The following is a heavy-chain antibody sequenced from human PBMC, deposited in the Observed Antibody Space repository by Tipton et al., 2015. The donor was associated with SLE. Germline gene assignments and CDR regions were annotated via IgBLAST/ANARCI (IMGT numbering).Heavy chain of an antibody. D-gene: IGHD4-17*01. J-gene: IGHJ4*02. V-gene: IGHV4-39*07. CDR1: GDSISSDIHY. Sequence: TLSLTCTVSGDSISSDIHYWGWLRQPPGKGLEWIGSVFYTGTTSYNSSVKSRVAISIDTSKNHFSLRLTSVTAADTAVYYCARRAYGDCGFDYWGQGTLVTVSS. CDR3: ARRAYGDCGFDY. CDR2: VFYTGTT.